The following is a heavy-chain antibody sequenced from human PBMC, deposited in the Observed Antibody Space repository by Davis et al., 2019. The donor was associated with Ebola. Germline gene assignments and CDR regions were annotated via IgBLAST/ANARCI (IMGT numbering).Heavy chain of an antibody. CDR3: ARVRRGGYDYDY. CDR2: ISWNSDEI. Sequence: GGSLRLSCAASGFTFDEYAMHWVRHAPGKGLEWVSGISWNSDEIQYADSVKGRFTISRDNAKNSLYLQMNSLRAEDTAVYYCARVRRGGYDYDYWGQGTLVTVSS. D-gene: IGHD5-12*01. J-gene: IGHJ4*02. V-gene: IGHV3-9*01. CDR1: GFTFDEYA.